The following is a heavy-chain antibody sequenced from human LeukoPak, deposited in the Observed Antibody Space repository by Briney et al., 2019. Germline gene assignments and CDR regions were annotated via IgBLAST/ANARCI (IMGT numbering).Heavy chain of an antibody. CDR3: ARVERITMIVVAIDAFDI. CDR1: GYTFTSYG. CDR2: ISAYNGNT. V-gene: IGHV1-18*01. J-gene: IGHJ3*02. D-gene: IGHD3-22*01. Sequence: GASVKVSCKASGYTFTSYGISWVRQAPGQGLEWMGWISAYNGNTNYAQKLQGRVTMTTDTSTSTAYMELRSLRSDDTAVYYCARVERITMIVVAIDAFDIWGQGTMVTVSS.